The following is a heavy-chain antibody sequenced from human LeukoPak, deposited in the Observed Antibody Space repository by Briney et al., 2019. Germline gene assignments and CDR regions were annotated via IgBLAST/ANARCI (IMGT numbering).Heavy chain of an antibody. Sequence: GGSLRLSWAASGFTFTNAWMNWVRQAPGKGLEWVGRIKSKIDGGTTDYAAPVKGRFTVSRDDSKNMLYLEMNSLENEDTAVYYCSAYPVGVVVVATRYFDYWGQGTLVTVSS. J-gene: IGHJ4*02. D-gene: IGHD2-15*01. CDR3: SAYPVGVVVVATRYFDY. CDR2: IKSKIDGGTT. V-gene: IGHV3-15*01. CDR1: GFTFTNAW.